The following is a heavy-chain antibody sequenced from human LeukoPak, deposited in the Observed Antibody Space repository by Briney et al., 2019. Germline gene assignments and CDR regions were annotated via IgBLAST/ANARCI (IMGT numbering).Heavy chain of an antibody. V-gene: IGHV3-15*01. CDR3: TWMATVVTVDI. J-gene: IGHJ4*02. D-gene: IGHD4-23*01. CDR1: GLRFRESC. Sequence: NSGGSLRLLCAVSGLRFRESCVCWVREAPGKGLEGIGRTIGGNGPADYAAPVKGRFTISRDYSKDTMYLHMNSLKTEDTAVYYCTWMATVVTVDIWGQGTLVTVSS. CDR2: TIGGNGPA.